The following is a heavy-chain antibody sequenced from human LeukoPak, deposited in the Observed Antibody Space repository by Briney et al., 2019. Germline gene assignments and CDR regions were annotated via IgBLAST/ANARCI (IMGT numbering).Heavy chain of an antibody. J-gene: IGHJ6*03. D-gene: IGHD6-19*01. CDR2: ISYSGTP. CDR1: GDSFSGFY. Sequence: SETLSLTCGVYGDSFSGFYWTWVRQAPGKGPEWIGEISYSGTPRYNPSLNSRITITLDTSKKQISLTLSPVTAADTSVYYCVRGNVKHYHSVADEYYYYMDVWGKGTAVIVSS. CDR3: VRGNVKHYHSVADEYYYYMDV. V-gene: IGHV4-34*01.